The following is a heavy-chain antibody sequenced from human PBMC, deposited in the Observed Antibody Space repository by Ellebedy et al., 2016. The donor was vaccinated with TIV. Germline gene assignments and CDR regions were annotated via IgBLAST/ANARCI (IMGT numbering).Heavy chain of an antibody. Sequence: GGSLRLSXLASAFTCNNDWMAWVRQVPGKGLEWVALINPDGSQREYVDSVKGRFTISRDNAQNSLYLQMNSLRAEDTALYYCARDPFNGALDYWGQGTLVTVSS. J-gene: IGHJ4*02. CDR3: ARDPFNGALDY. CDR2: INPDGSQR. CDR1: AFTCNNDW. D-gene: IGHD4-17*01. V-gene: IGHV3-7*01.